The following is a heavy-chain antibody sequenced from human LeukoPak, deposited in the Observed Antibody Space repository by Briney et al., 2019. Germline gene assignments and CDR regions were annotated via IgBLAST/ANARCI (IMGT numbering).Heavy chain of an antibody. J-gene: IGHJ3*02. V-gene: IGHV4-4*07. CDR3: ARGSYYYDSRGNRDAFDI. CDR2: ICNGGTT. Sequence: SETLSLTCTVSGVSISSSCWSWLRQSAGTGLEWIGRICNGGTTKNNPSFKSRVTVSVDTSKSQFSLKLTSVTAADTALYYCARGSYYYDSRGNRDAFDIWGQGTMVTVSS. CDR1: GVSISSSC. D-gene: IGHD3-22*01.